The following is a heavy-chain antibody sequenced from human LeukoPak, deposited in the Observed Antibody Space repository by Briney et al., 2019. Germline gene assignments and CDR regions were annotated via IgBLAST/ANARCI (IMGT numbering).Heavy chain of an antibody. J-gene: IGHJ5*02. CDR2: ISGSGGST. D-gene: IGHD2-2*01. CDR1: GFTFSSYA. Sequence: GGSLRLSCAASGFTFSSYAMSWVRQAPGKGLEWVSAISGSGGSTYYADSVKGRFTISRDNSKNTLYLQMNSLRAEDTGVYYCAKGWSQLLISWFDRWGQGSLVTVAS. CDR3: AKGWSQLLISWFDR. V-gene: IGHV3-23*01.